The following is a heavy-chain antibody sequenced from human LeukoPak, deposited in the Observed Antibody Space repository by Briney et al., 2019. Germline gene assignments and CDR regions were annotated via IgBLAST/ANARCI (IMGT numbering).Heavy chain of an antibody. CDR3: ATQPGIAAAGLFY. V-gene: IGHV4-31*03. J-gene: IGHJ4*02. CDR2: IHDGGAT. Sequence: SQTLSLTCTVSGGSISNGGYYWPWIRQHPGKGLEWIGYIHDGGATYYDPSLKSRLTISLDTSKNQFSLNLTSVTAADMALYYCATQPGIAAAGLFYWGQGTLVTVSS. D-gene: IGHD6-13*01. CDR1: GGSISNGGYY.